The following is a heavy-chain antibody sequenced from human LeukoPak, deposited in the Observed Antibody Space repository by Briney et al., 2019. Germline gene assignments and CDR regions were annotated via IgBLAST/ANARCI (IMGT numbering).Heavy chain of an antibody. J-gene: IGHJ5*01. CDR2: INYRGST. Sequence: SQTLSLTCVVSGGSISSSINYWSWIRQHPGKGLEWIGYINYRGSTYYKISLESRVTISVDTSKNQFSLKLSSVTAADTAVYYCARAYSNNWFDSWGQGTLHSPSS. V-gene: IGHV4-31*11. D-gene: IGHD2-21*01. CDR1: GGSISSSINY. CDR3: ARAYSNNWFDS.